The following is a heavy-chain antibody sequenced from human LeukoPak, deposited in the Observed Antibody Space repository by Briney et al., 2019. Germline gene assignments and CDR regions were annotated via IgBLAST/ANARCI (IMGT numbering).Heavy chain of an antibody. CDR1: GGSFSGYY. CDR2: IYYSGST. J-gene: IGHJ4*02. V-gene: IGHV4-59*01. D-gene: IGHD1-26*01. CDR3: ARADKWELPYYFDY. Sequence: PSETLSLTCAVYGGSFSGYYWSWIRQPPGKGLEWIGYIYYSGSTNYNPSLKSRVTISVDTSKNQFSLELSSVTAADTAVYYCARADKWELPYYFDYWGQGTLVTVSS.